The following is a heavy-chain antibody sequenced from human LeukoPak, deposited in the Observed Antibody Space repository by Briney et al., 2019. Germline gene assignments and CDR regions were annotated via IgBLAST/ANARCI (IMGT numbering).Heavy chain of an antibody. D-gene: IGHD3-22*01. CDR2: IYYSGST. CDR3: ARDRITMIVVVIGGFDY. Sequence: SETLSLTCTVSGGSISSSSYYWGWIRQPPGKGLEWIGSIYYSGSTYYNPSLKSRVTISVDTSKNQFSLKLSSVTAADTAVYYCARDRITMIVVVIGGFDYWGQGTLVTVSS. CDR1: GGSISSSSYY. J-gene: IGHJ4*02. V-gene: IGHV4-39*07.